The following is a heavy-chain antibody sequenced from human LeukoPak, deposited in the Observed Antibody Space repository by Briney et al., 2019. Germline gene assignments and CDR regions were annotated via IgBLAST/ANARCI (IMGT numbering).Heavy chain of an antibody. CDR3: AREGLVVVAAIYYYYYMDV. J-gene: IGHJ6*03. CDR2: IKQDGSEK. V-gene: IGHV3-7*01. Sequence: GGSLRLSCAASGFTFSSYWMSWVRQAPGKGLEWVANIKQDGSEKYYVDSVKGRFTISRDNAKNSLYLQMNSLRAEDTAVYYCAREGLVVVAAIYYYYYMDVWGKGTTVTVSS. CDR1: GFTFSSYW. D-gene: IGHD2-15*01.